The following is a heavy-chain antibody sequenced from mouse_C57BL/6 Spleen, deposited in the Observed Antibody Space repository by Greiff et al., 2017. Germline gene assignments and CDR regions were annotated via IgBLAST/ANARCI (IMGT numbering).Heavy chain of an antibody. V-gene: IGHV1-26*01. Sequence: VQLKQSGPELVKPGASVKISCKASGYTFTDYYMNWVKQSHGKSLEWIGVINPNNGGTSYNQKFKGKATLTVDNSSSTAYMVLRSLTSEDSAVYYCARGMCYGSMFAYWGQGTLVTVSA. D-gene: IGHD1-1*01. CDR2: INPNNGGT. CDR3: ARGMCYGSMFAY. J-gene: IGHJ3*01. CDR1: GYTFTDYY.